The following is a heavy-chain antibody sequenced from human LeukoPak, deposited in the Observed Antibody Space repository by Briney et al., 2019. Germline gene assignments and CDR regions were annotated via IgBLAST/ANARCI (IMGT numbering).Heavy chain of an antibody. CDR3: AAREMAVSYYFDY. CDR2: IVVGSGNT. V-gene: IGHV1-58*02. J-gene: IGHJ4*02. D-gene: IGHD5-24*01. Sequence: ASVKVSCKASGFTFTISAMQWVRQARGQRLEWIGWIVVGSGNTNYAQKFQERVTITRDMSTSTVYMEQSSLRSEDTAVYYCAAREMAVSYYFDYWGQGTLVTVSS. CDR1: GFTFTISA.